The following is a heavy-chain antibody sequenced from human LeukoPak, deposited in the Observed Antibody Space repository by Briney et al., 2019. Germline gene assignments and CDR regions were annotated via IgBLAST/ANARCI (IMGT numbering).Heavy chain of an antibody. J-gene: IGHJ6*03. Sequence: SETLSLPCTVSGGSISSSSYYWGWIRQPPGKGLEWIGSIYYCGSPYYNPSLKSRVTISLDQSKNQFCLKLTSVTRPGPAVLCCARETSQKGAHYMDVWGKGTTVSISS. CDR3: ARETSQKGAHYMDV. V-gene: IGHV4-39*07. CDR2: IYYCGSP. D-gene: IGHD3-16*01. CDR1: GGSISSSSYY.